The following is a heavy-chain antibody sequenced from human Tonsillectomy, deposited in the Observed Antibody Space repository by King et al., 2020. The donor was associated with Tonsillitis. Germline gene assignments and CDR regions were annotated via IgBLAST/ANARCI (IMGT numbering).Heavy chain of an antibody. CDR3: NRLTSGWYSDD. Sequence: VQLVESGGGLVQPGRSLRLSCTTSGFAFGDFVLSWVRQAPGKGLEWLGFIRSRPYGGTPEYAASVKGRFTILRDESKSIAYLEIDSLKTEDTAWYNFNRLTSGWYSDDWGQGTLVTVSS. V-gene: IGHV3-49*04. D-gene: IGHD6-19*01. CDR1: GFAFGDFV. J-gene: IGHJ4*02. CDR2: IRSRPYGGTP.